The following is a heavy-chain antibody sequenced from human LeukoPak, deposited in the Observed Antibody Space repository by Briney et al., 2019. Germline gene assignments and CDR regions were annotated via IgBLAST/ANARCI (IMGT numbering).Heavy chain of an antibody. V-gene: IGHV4-34*01. CDR1: GGSFSGYY. J-gene: IGHJ4*02. CDR3: ARTSTVTGADY. Sequence: PSETLSLTCAVYGGSFSGYYWSWTRQPPGKGLEWIGEINHSGSTNYNPSLKSRVTISVDTSKNQFSLKLSSVTAADTAVYYCARTSTVTGADYWGQGTLVTVSS. CDR2: INHSGST. D-gene: IGHD4-17*01.